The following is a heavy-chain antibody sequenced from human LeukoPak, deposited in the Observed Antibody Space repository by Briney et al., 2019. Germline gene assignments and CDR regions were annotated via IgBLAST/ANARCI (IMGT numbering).Heavy chain of an antibody. J-gene: IGHJ6*03. CDR3: ARLLATWDYYYMDV. V-gene: IGHV3-48*02. CDR1: GFIFSTYS. D-gene: IGHD3-3*02. CDR2: IGGSGSFI. Sequence: GGSLRPSCAGSGFIFSTYSIKWVRQAPGKGLEWVSYIGGSGSFIYYADSVKGRFTISRDNAKNSVYLQMNSLRDEDTAVYFCARLLATWDYYYMDVWGKGTTVTVSS.